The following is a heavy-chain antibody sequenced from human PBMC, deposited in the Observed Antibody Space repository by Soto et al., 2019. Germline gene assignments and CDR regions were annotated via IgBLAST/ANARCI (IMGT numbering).Heavy chain of an antibody. Sequence: ASVKVSCKASGYTFTNYGITWVRQAPGQGLEWMGWINADYGNTNYEQKFQGRVTMTTDTSANTAYMELRSLRSDDTAVYYCARKSLSNFNWFDPWGQGTLVTVSS. J-gene: IGHJ5*02. CDR2: INADYGNT. V-gene: IGHV1-18*04. CDR1: GYTFTNYG. D-gene: IGHD4-4*01. CDR3: ARKSLSNFNWFDP.